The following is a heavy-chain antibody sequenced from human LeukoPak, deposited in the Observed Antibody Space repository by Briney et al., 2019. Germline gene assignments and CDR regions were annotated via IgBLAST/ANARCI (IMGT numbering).Heavy chain of an antibody. CDR3: AKQLGYCSDGSCYFPY. J-gene: IGHJ4*02. D-gene: IGHD2-15*01. CDR1: GFSVSGKF. Sequence: GGSLRLSCAASGFSVSGKFMSWVRQAPGKGLEWVSIIHYDGKVRYADSVQGRFTISRDNSKSTLCLQMNSLRAEDTAVYYCAKQLGYCSDGSCYFPYWGQGTLVTVSS. CDR2: IHYDGKV. V-gene: IGHV3-53*01.